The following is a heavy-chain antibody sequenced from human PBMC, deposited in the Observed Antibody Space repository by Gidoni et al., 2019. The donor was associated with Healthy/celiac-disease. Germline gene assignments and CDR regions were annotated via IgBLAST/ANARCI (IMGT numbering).Heavy chain of an antibody. V-gene: IGHV1-69*04. Sequence: QVQLVQSGAAVKKPGSSVKVSCTASGGTFSSYAISWLRQAPGQGLEWMGRIITIVGIANYAQKLQGRVTITADKATSTAYMELSSLRSEDTAVYDCARRGLQGAFDIWGQGTMVTVS. CDR3: ARRGLQGAFDI. CDR1: GGTFSSYA. D-gene: IGHD5-18*01. CDR2: IITIVGIA. J-gene: IGHJ3*02.